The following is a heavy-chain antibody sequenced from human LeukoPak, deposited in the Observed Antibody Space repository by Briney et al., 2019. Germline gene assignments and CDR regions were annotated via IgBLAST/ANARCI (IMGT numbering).Heavy chain of an antibody. D-gene: IGHD3-3*01. CDR2: INPKSGST. V-gene: IGHV1-2*02. J-gene: IGHJ4*02. CDR1: GYTFTGRY. Sequence: GASVKVSCKASGYTFTGRYLHWVRQAPGQGLGYMGWINPKSGSTNYAQKFQGRVTVTRDTSISTAYMELTSLTSDDTAIYYCARVDDGSGYRHIDYWGQGSLVIVSS. CDR3: ARVDDGSGYRHIDY.